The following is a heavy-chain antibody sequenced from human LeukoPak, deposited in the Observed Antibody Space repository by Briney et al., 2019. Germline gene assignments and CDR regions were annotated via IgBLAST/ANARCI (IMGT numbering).Heavy chain of an antibody. CDR3: AIPSEYYFDY. CDR2: IIPILGIA. CDR1: GGAFSSYA. V-gene: IGHV1-69*04. Sequence: GASVKVSCKASGGAFSSYAISWVRQAPGQGLEWMGRIIPILGIANYAQKFQGRVTITADKSTSTAYMELSSLRSEDTAVYYCAIPSEYYFDYWGQGTLVTVSS. D-gene: IGHD3-10*01. J-gene: IGHJ4*02.